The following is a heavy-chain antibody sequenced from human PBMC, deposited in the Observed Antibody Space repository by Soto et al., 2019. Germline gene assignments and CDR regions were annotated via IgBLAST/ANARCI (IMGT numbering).Heavy chain of an antibody. V-gene: IGHV1-69*08. Sequence: QVQLVQSGAEVKKPGSSVKVSCKASGGTFSSYTISWVRQAPGQRREWMGRIIPILGIANYAQQFQGRVTITADKSSSTAYMGLSMLRCEATAVYYSGRDCSSTSCYAYPWGQGTLVTVSS. CDR2: IIPILGIA. D-gene: IGHD2-2*01. CDR3: GRDCSSTSCYAYP. J-gene: IGHJ5*02. CDR1: GGTFSSYT.